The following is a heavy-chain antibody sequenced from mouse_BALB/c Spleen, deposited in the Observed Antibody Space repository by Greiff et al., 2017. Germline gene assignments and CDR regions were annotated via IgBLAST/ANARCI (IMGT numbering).Heavy chain of an antibody. Sequence: VQLKESGGGLVQPKGSLKLSCAASGFTFNTYAMNWVRQAPGKGLEWVARIRSKSNNYATYYADSVKDRFTISRDDSQSMLYLQMNNLKTEDTAMYDCVRQGYYYGSSGWYYAMDYWGQGTSVTVSS. CDR2: IRSKSNNYAT. CDR3: VRQGYYYGSSGWYYAMDY. V-gene: IGHV10-1*02. CDR1: GFTFNTYA. D-gene: IGHD1-1*01. J-gene: IGHJ4*01.